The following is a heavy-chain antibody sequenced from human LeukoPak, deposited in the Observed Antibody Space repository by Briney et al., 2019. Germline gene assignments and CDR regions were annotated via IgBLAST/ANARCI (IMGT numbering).Heavy chain of an antibody. J-gene: IGHJ5*02. V-gene: IGHV1-46*01. D-gene: IGHD3-3*01. CDR2: INPSGGST. CDR3: ARGYFDFWSGYSEVYNWFDP. CDR1: GYTFTTYY. Sequence: ASVKVSCKASGYTFTTYYMHWVRQAPGQGLEWMGIINPSGGSTSYAQKFQGRVTMTRDMSTSTVYMELSSLRSEDTAVYYCARGYFDFWSGYSEVYNWFDPWGQGTLVTVSS.